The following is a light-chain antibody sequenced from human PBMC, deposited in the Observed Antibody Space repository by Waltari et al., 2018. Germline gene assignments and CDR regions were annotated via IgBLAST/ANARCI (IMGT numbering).Light chain of an antibody. V-gene: IGKV4-1*01. CDR3: QQYYSTPAIT. Sequence: DIVMTQSPDSLAVSLGERATINCKSSQSVLYSSNNKNYLAWYQQKPGQPPRLLIYWASTRESGVPDRFSGSGSGTDFTLTISSLQAEDVAVYYGQQYYSTPAITFGQGTRLEIK. CDR1: QSVLYSSNNKNY. CDR2: WAS. J-gene: IGKJ5*01.